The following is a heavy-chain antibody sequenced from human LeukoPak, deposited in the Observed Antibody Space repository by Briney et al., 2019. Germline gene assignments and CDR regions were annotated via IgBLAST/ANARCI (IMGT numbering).Heavy chain of an antibody. V-gene: IGHV4-34*01. CDR1: GGSFSGYY. CDR3: ASHQYGSGSYYHDY. D-gene: IGHD3-10*01. CDR2: INHSGST. Sequence: SETLSLTCAVYGGSFSGYYWSWIRQPPGKGLEWIGEINHSGSTNYIPSLKSRVTISVDTSKNQFSLRLSSATAADTAVYYCASHQYGSGSYYHDYWGQGALVTVSS. J-gene: IGHJ4*02.